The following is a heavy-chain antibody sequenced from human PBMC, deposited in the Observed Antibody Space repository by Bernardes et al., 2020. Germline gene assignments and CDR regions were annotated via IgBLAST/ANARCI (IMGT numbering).Heavy chain of an antibody. CDR1: GGSISSYY. CDR2: IYYSGST. V-gene: IGHV4-59*01. CDR3: AKEGRPMSYDFWSGYHSLNWFDP. D-gene: IGHD3-3*01. Sequence: SETLSLTCTVSGGSISSYYWSWIRQPPGKGLEWIGYIYYSGSTNYNPSLKSRVTISVDTSKNQFSLKLSSVTAADTAVYYCAKEGRPMSYDFWSGYHSLNWFDPWGQGTLVTVSS. J-gene: IGHJ5*02.